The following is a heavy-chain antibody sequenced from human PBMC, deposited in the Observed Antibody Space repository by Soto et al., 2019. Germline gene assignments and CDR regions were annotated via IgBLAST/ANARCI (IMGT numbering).Heavy chain of an antibody. CDR2: INHSGST. J-gene: IGHJ2*01. CDR1: GGSFSDYY. CDR3: AREFPSRYFDL. V-gene: IGHV4-34*01. Sequence: QVRLQQWGAGLLKPSETLPLTCAVYGGSFSDYYWSWIRQPPGKGLEWIGEINHSGSTNYNPSLKSRVTISVDTSKNQFCLKLNSVTAADTAVYYCAREFPSRYFDLWGRGTPVTVSS.